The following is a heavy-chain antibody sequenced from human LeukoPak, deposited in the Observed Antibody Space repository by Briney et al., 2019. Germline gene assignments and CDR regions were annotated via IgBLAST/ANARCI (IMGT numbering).Heavy chain of an antibody. CDR3: AKGILVGATGYSFDY. J-gene: IGHJ4*02. CDR1: GGSVSSGRYY. D-gene: IGHD1-26*01. Sequence: SESPSLTCTVSGGSVSSGRYYWTWIRQPPGKGLEWIVYIYDSGSTNYNPSLKSRVTISIDTSKNQFSLKLNSVTAADTAVYYCAKGILVGATGYSFDYWGQGTLVTVSA. CDR2: IYDSGST. V-gene: IGHV4-61*01.